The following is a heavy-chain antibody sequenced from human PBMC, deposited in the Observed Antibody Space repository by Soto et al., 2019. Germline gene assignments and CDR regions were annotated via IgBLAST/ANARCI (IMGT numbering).Heavy chain of an antibody. CDR3: ARDRIVVVPAAMKPYYYYGMDV. D-gene: IGHD2-2*01. Sequence: SVPRSLTCAVADGSISSGGYYWSRIRQHPGKGLEWIGNIYYSGSTNYNPSLKSRVTISVDKSKNQFSLKLSSVTAADTAVYYCARDRIVVVPAAMKPYYYYGMDVWGQGTTVTVSS. V-gene: IGHV4-31*11. J-gene: IGHJ6*02. CDR2: IYYSGST. CDR1: DGSISSGGYY.